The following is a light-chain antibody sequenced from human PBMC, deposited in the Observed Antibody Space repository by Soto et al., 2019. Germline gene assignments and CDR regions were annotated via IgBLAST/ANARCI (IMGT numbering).Light chain of an antibody. CDR1: SSDVGGYNY. V-gene: IGLV2-11*01. CDR2: DVS. Sequence: QSALTQPRSVSGSPGQSVPISCTGTSSDVGGYNYVSWYQQHPGKPPKLMIYDVSKRPSGVPDRFSGSKSGNTASLTISGLQAEDEADYYCCSYAGSYTFGVVFGGGTKVTVL. J-gene: IGLJ2*01. CDR3: CSYAGSYTFGVV.